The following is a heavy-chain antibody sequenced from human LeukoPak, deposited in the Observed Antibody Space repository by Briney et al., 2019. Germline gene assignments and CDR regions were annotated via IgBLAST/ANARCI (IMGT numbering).Heavy chain of an antibody. CDR1: GGTFSSYA. D-gene: IGHD2-2*01. Sequence: SVKVSCKASGGTFSSYAISWVRQAPGPRLEWMGGIIPIFGTANYAQKFQRRVTITADESTSTAYMELSSLRSEDTAVYYCARQIVVVPAAMSLNWFDPWGQGTLVTVSS. V-gene: IGHV1-69*13. J-gene: IGHJ5*02. CDR3: ARQIVVVPAAMSLNWFDP. CDR2: IIPIFGTA.